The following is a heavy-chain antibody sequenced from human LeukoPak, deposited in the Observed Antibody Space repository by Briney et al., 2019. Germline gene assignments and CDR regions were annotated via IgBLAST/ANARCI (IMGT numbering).Heavy chain of an antibody. D-gene: IGHD6-19*01. Sequence: GGSLTLSCAAYGFIFNNYAMYWVRQAPGKGLEWVSGIFGSGGSAHYADSVKGRFTISRDNSKNTVYLQMSSLRAEDTAVYYCAKTTTGYSSGRYPGWPADYWGQGSLVTVSS. CDR2: IFGSGGSA. J-gene: IGHJ4*02. CDR1: GFIFNNYA. CDR3: AKTTTGYSSGRYPGWPADY. V-gene: IGHV3-23*01.